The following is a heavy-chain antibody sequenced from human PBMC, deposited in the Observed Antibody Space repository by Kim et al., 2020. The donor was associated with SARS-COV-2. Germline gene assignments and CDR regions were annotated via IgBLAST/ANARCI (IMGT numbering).Heavy chain of an antibody. J-gene: IGHJ5*02. CDR3: ARLILGVVIVAIDP. CDR1: GYAISSGFY. D-gene: IGHD3-16*02. Sequence: SETLSLTCNVSGYAISSGFYWGWIRQPPGKGPEWIGSIYHSGSTYYSPSLRSRVIISMDTSKNQFSLKLSSVTAADTAVYYCARLILGVVIVAIDPGG. CDR2: IYHSGST. V-gene: IGHV4-38-2*02.